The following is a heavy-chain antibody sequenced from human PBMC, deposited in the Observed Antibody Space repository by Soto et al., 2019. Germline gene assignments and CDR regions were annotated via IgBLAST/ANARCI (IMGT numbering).Heavy chain of an antibody. CDR1: GGTFSSYA. CDR2: IIPIFGTA. V-gene: IGHV1-69*06. CDR3: ARAEQWLARTYYYYGMDV. J-gene: IGHJ6*02. Sequence: SVKVSCKASGGTFSSYAISWVRQAPGQGLEWMGGIIPIFGTANYAQKFQGRVTITADKSTSTAYMELSSLRSEDTAVYYCARAEQWLARTYYYYGMDVWGQGTTVTVSS. D-gene: IGHD6-19*01.